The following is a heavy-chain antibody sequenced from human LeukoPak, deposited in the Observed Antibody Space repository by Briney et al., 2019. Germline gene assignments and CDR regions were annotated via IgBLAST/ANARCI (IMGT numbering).Heavy chain of an antibody. CDR3: AKGSYSSGWYVRYYGMDV. J-gene: IGHJ6*02. CDR2: ISGSGDNT. D-gene: IGHD6-19*01. V-gene: IGHV3-23*01. CDR1: GFTFSSYA. Sequence: PGGSLRLSCAASGFTFSSYAMSWVRQAPEKGLEWVSGISGSGDNTYYADSVKGRFTISRDNSKNTLYLQMNSLRAEDTAVYYCAKGSYSSGWYVRYYGMDVWGQGTTVTVSS.